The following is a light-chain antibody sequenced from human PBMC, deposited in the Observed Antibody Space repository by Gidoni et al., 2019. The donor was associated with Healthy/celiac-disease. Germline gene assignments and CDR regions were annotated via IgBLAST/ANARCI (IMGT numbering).Light chain of an antibody. V-gene: IGLV2-14*01. Sequence: QSALPQPASVSVSPGQSITISCTGTSSDVGGYNYVSWYQQHPGKAPKLMIYEVSNRPSGVSKRFSGSKSGNTASLTISGRQAEDEADYYCSSYTSSRLEVFGGGTKLTVL. CDR2: EVS. J-gene: IGLJ2*01. CDR3: SSYTSSRLEV. CDR1: SSDVGGYNY.